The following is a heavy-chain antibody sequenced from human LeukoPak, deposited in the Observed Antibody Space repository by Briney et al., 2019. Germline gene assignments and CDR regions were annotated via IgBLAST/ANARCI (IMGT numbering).Heavy chain of an antibody. CDR2: FSYSGSTI. CDR1: GFTFSSYD. J-gene: IGHJ4*02. D-gene: IGHD3-10*01. Sequence: PGGSLRLSCAASGFTFSSYDMNWVRQAPGKGVVWVSYFSYSGSTIYYAGAVKGRFTISSDNAKNSLYLQMNSLRAEDTAVYYCARVARGWFGELSRARGSFDYWGQGTLVTVSS. CDR3: ARVARGWFGELSRARGSFDY. V-gene: IGHV3-48*03.